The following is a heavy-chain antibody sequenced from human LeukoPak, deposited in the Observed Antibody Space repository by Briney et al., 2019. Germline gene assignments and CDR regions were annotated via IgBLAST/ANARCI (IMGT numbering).Heavy chain of an antibody. V-gene: IGHV1-24*01. Sequence: ASVKVSCKVYGDTLTELSTHWVRQAPGKGLEWMGGFDPEHGEAIYAQTFQGRITMTEDTSTDTAYMELSSLTSDDTAVYYCAAEGQRLLGYWGQGTPVTVSS. CDR1: GDTLTELS. J-gene: IGHJ4*02. CDR3: AAEGQRLLGY. CDR2: FDPEHGEA. D-gene: IGHD3-10*01.